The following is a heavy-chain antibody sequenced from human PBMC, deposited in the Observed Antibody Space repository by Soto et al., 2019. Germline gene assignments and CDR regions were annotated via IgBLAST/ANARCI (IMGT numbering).Heavy chain of an antibody. CDR1: GGSISSYY. V-gene: IGHV4-59*01. D-gene: IGHD2-8*01. CDR2: IYYSGST. Sequence: SETLSLTCTVSGGSISSYYWSWIRQPPGKGLEWIGYIYYSGSTNYNPSLKSRVTISVDTSKNQFSLRLSSVTAADTAVYQCARANHCTNCVRYFRSAFDIWGPGTMGTVSS. J-gene: IGHJ3*02. CDR3: ARANHCTNCVRYFRSAFDI.